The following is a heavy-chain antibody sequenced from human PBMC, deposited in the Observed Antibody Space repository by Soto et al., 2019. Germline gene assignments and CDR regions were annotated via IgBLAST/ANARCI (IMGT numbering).Heavy chain of an antibody. D-gene: IGHD2-21*02. V-gene: IGHV1-69*02. Sequence: SVKVSCKASGGTFSSYTISWVRQAPGRGLEWMGRIIPILGIANYAQKFQGRVTITADKSTSTAYMELSSLRSEDTAVYYCARGRATGLTAIYYGMDVWGQGTTVTVSS. CDR2: IIPILGIA. J-gene: IGHJ6*01. CDR1: GGTFSSYT. CDR3: ARGRATGLTAIYYGMDV.